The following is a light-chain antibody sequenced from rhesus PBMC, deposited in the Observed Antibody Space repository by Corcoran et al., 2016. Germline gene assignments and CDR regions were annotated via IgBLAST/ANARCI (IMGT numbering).Light chain of an antibody. CDR2: AAS. Sequence: DIQMTQSPSSLSASVGDTVTITCRASQGISSYLNWFQQKPGKAPKLLLYAASSLESGVPSRFSGRGSGTEFTLTISSLQPEDFAAYYCLQHNSYPFTFGPGTKLDIK. V-gene: IGKV1-28*01. CDR1: QGISSY. CDR3: LQHNSYPFT. J-gene: IGKJ3*01.